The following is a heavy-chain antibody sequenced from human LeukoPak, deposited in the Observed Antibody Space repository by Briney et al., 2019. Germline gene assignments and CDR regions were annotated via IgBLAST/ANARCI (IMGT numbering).Heavy chain of an antibody. CDR1: GFTLSNYA. CDR3: AKARFPKGYDSSGGFDY. Sequence: GGSLRLSCAASGFTLSNYAMTWVRQAPGKGLEWVSLISGSDSRTYHADSVKGRFTISRDNSKNTLYLQMDSLRAEDTAVYYCAKARFPKGYDSSGGFDYWGQGTLVTVSS. V-gene: IGHV3-23*01. J-gene: IGHJ4*02. CDR2: ISGSDSRT. D-gene: IGHD3-22*01.